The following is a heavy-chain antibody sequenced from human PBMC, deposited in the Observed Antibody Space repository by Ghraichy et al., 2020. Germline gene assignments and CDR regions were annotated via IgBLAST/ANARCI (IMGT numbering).Heavy chain of an antibody. J-gene: IGHJ6*02. V-gene: IGHV1-58*01. CDR1: GFTFTSSA. Sequence: SVKVSCKASGFTFTSSAVQWVRQARGQRLEWIGWIVVGSGNTNYAQKFQERVTITRDMSTSTAYMELSSLRSEDTAVYYCAAVPPPGSAYCGGDCPFYGMDVWGQGTTVTVSS. D-gene: IGHD2-21*02. CDR2: IVVGSGNT. CDR3: AAVPPPGSAYCGGDCPFYGMDV.